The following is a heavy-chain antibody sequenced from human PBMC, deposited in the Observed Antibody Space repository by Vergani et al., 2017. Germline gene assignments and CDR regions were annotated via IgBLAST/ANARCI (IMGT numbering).Heavy chain of an antibody. Sequence: DVQLVESGGDLVQPGGSLRLSCAASGFTFSSYSMNWVRQAPGKGLEWISYISTTSDTIYYADSVRGRFTISRDNAKNSLYLEMNSLRVEDTAVYFCARSLVAGKGGYWGQRTRVAVCS. V-gene: IGHV3-48*01. CDR1: GFTFSSYS. J-gene: IGHJ4*02. CDR2: ISTTSDTI. D-gene: IGHD6-19*01. CDR3: ARSLVAGKGGY.